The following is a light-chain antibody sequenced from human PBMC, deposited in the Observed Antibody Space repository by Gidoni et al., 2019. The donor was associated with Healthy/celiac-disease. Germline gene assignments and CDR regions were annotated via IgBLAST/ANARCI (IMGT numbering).Light chain of an antibody. J-gene: IGKJ4*01. V-gene: IGKV3-11*01. Sequence: ELVLTQSPATLSLSPGERATLSCTASQSVSSYLAWYQQKPGQAPRLLIYDASNRATGIPARFSGSGSGTDITLTSSSLEPENFAVYYCQQRSNWPSLTFGGGTKVEIK. CDR2: DAS. CDR3: QQRSNWPSLT. CDR1: QSVSSY.